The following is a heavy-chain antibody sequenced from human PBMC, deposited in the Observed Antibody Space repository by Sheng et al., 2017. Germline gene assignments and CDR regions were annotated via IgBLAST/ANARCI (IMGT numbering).Heavy chain of an antibody. Sequence: QVQLVESGGGVVQPGRSLRLSCAASGFTFSSYAMHWVRQAPGKGLEWVAVISYDGSNKYYADSVKGRFTISRDNSKNTLYLQMNSLRAEDTAVYYCARGQRPVAGLVDYWGQGTLVTVSS. CDR2: ISYDGSNK. V-gene: IGHV3-30*04. CDR1: GFTFSSYA. D-gene: IGHD6-19*01. CDR3: ARGQRPVAGLVDY. J-gene: IGHJ4*02.